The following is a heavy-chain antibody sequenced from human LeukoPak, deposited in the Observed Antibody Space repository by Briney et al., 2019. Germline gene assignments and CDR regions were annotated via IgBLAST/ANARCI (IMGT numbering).Heavy chain of an antibody. V-gene: IGHV4-59*01. CDR3: ARADYDSSGYFGY. D-gene: IGHD3-22*01. J-gene: IGHJ4*02. CDR2: IYYSGST. Sequence: SSETLSLTCTVSGGSIGSYYWSWIRQPPGKGLEWIGYIYYSGSTNYNPSLKSRVTISVDTSKNQFSLKLSSVTAADTAVYYCARADYDSSGYFGYWGQGTLVTVSS. CDR1: GGSIGSYY.